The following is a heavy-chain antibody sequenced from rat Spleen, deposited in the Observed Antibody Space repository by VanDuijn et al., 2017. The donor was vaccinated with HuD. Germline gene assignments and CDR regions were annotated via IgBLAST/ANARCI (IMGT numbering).Heavy chain of an antibody. CDR2: ISYDGSST. D-gene: IGHD2-2*01. CDR1: GFTFSDFF. Sequence: EVQLVESAGGLVQPGRSLKLSCAASGFTFSDFFMAWVRQAPTRGLEWVATISYDGSSTYYRDSVKGRFTISRDDVKNTLYVQMDSLRSEDTATYYCARAGYLRDWYVDFWGPGTMVNVSS. V-gene: IGHV5-29*01. CDR3: ARAGYLRDWYVDF. J-gene: IGHJ1*01.